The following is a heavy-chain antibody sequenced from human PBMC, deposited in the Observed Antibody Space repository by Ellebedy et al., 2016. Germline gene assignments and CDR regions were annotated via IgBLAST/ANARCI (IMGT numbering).Heavy chain of an antibody. CDR3: AKGRGKLGMIDY. CDR2: ISHDGSNK. V-gene: IGHV3-30*18. CDR1: GFIFSSYG. Sequence: GGSLRLXXTASGFIFSSYGIHWVRQAPGKGLEWVAVISHDGSNKYYADSVKGRFTISRDNSMNTLYVQMNSLRDEDTAVYYCAKGRGKLGMIDYWGQGTLVTVSS. J-gene: IGHJ4*02. D-gene: IGHD7-27*01.